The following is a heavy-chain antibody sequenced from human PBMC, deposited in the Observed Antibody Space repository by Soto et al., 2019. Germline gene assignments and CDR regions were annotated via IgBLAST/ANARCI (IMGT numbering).Heavy chain of an antibody. CDR1: GFTFSSYA. D-gene: IGHD3-22*01. Sequence: GGSLRLSCVVSGFTFSSYAMSWVRQAPGKGLEWVSAIRGRGGGINYADSLKGRFTISRDKSKNTLYLQMNSLRAEDTSVYYCAKHLSHYYDSSGYSFGPYYYGMDVWGQGTTVTVSS. J-gene: IGHJ6*02. CDR3: AKHLSHYYDSSGYSFGPYYYGMDV. V-gene: IGHV3-23*01. CDR2: IRGRGGGI.